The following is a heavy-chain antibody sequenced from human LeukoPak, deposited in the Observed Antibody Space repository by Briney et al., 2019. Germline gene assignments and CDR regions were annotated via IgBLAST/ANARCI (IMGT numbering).Heavy chain of an antibody. J-gene: IGHJ4*02. V-gene: IGHV3-30-3*01. CDR2: ISYDGSNK. Sequence: GGSLRLSCAASGFTFSSYAMPWVRQAPGKGLEWVAVISYDGSNKYYADSVKGRFTISRDNSKNTLYLQMNSLRAEDTAVYYCAKDLGYYDSSGYPDYWGQGTLVTVSS. CDR1: GFTFSSYA. D-gene: IGHD3-22*01. CDR3: AKDLGYYDSSGYPDY.